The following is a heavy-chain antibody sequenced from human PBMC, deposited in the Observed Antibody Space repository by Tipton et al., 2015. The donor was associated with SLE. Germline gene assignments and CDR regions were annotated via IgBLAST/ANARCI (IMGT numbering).Heavy chain of an antibody. CDR3: ASYDFWSGRYYFDY. D-gene: IGHD3-3*01. J-gene: IGHJ4*02. V-gene: IGHV4-59*08. CDR2: ISYSGST. Sequence: TLSLTCTVSGGYISSHYWSWIRQPPGKGLEWIGYISYSGSTNYNPSLKSRVTISVDTSKNQFSLKLSSVTAADTAVYYCASYDFWSGRYYFDYWGQGTLVTVSS. CDR1: GGYISSHY.